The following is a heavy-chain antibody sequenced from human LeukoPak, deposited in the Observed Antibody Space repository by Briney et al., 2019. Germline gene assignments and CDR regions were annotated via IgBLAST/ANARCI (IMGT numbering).Heavy chain of an antibody. D-gene: IGHD2-15*01. CDR1: GFTFSSYA. Sequence: GGSLRLSCAASGFTFSSYAMSWVRQAPGKGLVWVSRMNSDGSSTSYADSVKGRFTISRDNAKNTLYLEMNSLRDEDTAVYYCARDRRDCTSGTCYHAPDYWGQGALVTVSS. J-gene: IGHJ4*02. CDR2: MNSDGSST. CDR3: ARDRRDCTSGTCYHAPDY. V-gene: IGHV3-74*01.